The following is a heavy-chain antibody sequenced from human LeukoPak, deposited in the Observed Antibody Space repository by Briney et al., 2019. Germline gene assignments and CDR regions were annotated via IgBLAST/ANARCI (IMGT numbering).Heavy chain of an antibody. J-gene: IGHJ3*02. V-gene: IGHV3-23*01. D-gene: IGHD7-27*01. CDR3: APWSPGDPVNGAFDI. Sequence: GGSLRLSCAASGFTFSNYAMSWVRQAPGKGLEWVSAILTSAQSTYFADSVKGRFTISRDNSKNTLYLQMNSLRAEDTAVYYCAPWSPGDPVNGAFDIWGQGTMVTVSS. CDR2: ILTSAQST. CDR1: GFTFSNYA.